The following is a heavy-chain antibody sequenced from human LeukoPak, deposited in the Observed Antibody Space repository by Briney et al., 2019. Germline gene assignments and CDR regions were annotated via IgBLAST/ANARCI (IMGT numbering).Heavy chain of an antibody. CDR1: GFTFSSYW. CDR2: IKQDGSEK. V-gene: IGHV3-7*03. J-gene: IGHJ5*02. D-gene: IGHD6-13*01. Sequence: QPGGSLRLSYAASGFTFSSYWMSWVRQAPGKGREWVANIKQDGSEKYYVDSVKGRFTISRDNAKNSLYLQMNSLRAEDTAVYYCARLIAAAATPLVDPWGQGTLVTVSS. CDR3: ARLIAAAATPLVDP.